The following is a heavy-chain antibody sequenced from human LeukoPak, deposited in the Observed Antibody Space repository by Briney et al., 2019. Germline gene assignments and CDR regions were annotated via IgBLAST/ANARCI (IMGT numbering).Heavy chain of an antibody. CDR2: LYSDGNT. J-gene: IGHJ4*02. V-gene: IGHV3-53*01. CDR3: ARGYGSGWVAGY. D-gene: IGHD3-10*01. Sequence: PGGSLRLSCAASGFSVNSNYMSWVRQAPGKGLEWVSVLYSDGNTYYADSVEGRFTISRDNSKNTVYLQMNSLRADDTAVYYCARGYGSGWVAGYRGQGTLVTVSS. CDR1: GFSVNSNY.